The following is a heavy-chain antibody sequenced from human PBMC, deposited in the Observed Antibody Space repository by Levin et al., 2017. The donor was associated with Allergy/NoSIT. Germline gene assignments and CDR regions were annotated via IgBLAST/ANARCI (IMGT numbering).Heavy chain of an antibody. D-gene: IGHD2-15*01. J-gene: IGHJ4*02. CDR1: GFTFSDYA. Sequence: LSLTCEASGFTFSDYAMNWVRQAPGKGLEWVSAISMSGGTTYYADSVKGRFTISRDNSKNTVYLQMNSLRAEDTAVYYCAKRLSSSYRCFDYWGQGTLVTVSS. CDR3: AKRLSSSYRCFDY. CDR2: ISMSGGTT. V-gene: IGHV3-23*01.